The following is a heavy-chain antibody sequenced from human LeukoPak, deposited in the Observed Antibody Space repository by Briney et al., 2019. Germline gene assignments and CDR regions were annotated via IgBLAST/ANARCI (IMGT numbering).Heavy chain of an antibody. CDR3: ARGRPFFPFDY. CDR1: GGSFSGYY. CDR2: INHSGST. Sequence: SETLSLTCAVYGGSFSGYYWSWIRQPPGKGLEWIGEINHSGSTNYNPSLKSRVTISVDTSKNQFSLKLSSVTAADTAVYYCARGRPFFPFDYWGQGTLVTVSS. V-gene: IGHV4-34*01. D-gene: IGHD3-3*01. J-gene: IGHJ4*02.